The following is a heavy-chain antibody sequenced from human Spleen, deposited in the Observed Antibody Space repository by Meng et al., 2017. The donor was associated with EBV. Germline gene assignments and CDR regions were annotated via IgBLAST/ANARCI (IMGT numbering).Heavy chain of an antibody. D-gene: IGHD6-13*01. CDR1: GGVFSGHY. Sequence: VQLQQWGAGLLKASETLSLTCAVYGGVFSGHYWSWIRQSPGNGLEWIGEINHAGSTNYNPSLKSRVTISVGTSKNQFSLKLSSVTAADTAVYYCARDSLSSSWYRFDPWGQGTLVTVSS. V-gene: IGHV4-34*01. CDR2: INHAGST. J-gene: IGHJ5*02. CDR3: ARDSLSSSWYRFDP.